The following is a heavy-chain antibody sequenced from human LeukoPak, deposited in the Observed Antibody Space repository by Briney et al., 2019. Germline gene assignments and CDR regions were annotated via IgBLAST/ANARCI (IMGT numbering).Heavy chain of an antibody. CDR2: INPNSGGT. J-gene: IGHJ5*02. Sequence: ASVKVSCKASGYTFTGYYMHWVRQAPGQGLEWMGWINPNSGGTNYAQKFQGRVTMTRDTSISTAYMELSRLRSDDTAVYYCASPDPRRGYCSGGSCYYHWGQGTLVTVSS. CDR3: ASPDPRRGYCSGGSCYYH. CDR1: GYTFTGYY. D-gene: IGHD2-15*01. V-gene: IGHV1-2*02.